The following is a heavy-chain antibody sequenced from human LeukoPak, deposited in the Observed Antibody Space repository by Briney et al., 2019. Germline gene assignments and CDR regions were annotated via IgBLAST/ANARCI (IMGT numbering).Heavy chain of an antibody. V-gene: IGHV3-23*01. D-gene: IGHD3-22*01. J-gene: IGHJ3*02. CDR1: GFTFSSYA. CDR2: ISGSGGST. Sequence: GGSLRLSCAASGFTFSSYAMSWVRQAPGKGLEWVSDISGSGGSTYYADSVKGRFTISRDNSKNTLYLQMNSLRAEDTAVYYCAKDRAYYDSSGGAFDIWGQGTMVTVSS. CDR3: AKDRAYYDSSGGAFDI.